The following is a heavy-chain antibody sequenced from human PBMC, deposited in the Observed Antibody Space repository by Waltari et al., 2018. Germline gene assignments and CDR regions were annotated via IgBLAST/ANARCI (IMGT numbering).Heavy chain of an antibody. CDR3: ARDSCSSTSCYTAGVNWFDP. J-gene: IGHJ5*02. Sequence: QVQLVQSGAEVKKPGSSVKVSCKASGGTFSSYAISWVRQAPGQGLEWMGRIIPIFGTANYAQKFQGRVTITADKSTSTAYMELSSLRSEDTAVYYCARDSCSSTSCYTAGVNWFDPWGQGTLVTVSS. V-gene: IGHV1-69*13. CDR2: IIPIFGTA. CDR1: GGTFSSYA. D-gene: IGHD2-2*02.